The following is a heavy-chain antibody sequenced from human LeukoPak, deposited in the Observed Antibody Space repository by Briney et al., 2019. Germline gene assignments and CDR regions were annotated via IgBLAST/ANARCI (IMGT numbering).Heavy chain of an antibody. Sequence: GGSLRLSCAASGFTFNSYWMGWVRQTPGKGLEWVSSISSSSSYIYYADSVKGRFTISRDNSKNTLYLQMNSLRAEDTAVYYCAKESRLRELRSYFDYWGQGTLVTVSS. D-gene: IGHD1-26*01. V-gene: IGHV3-21*04. CDR3: AKESRLRELRSYFDY. J-gene: IGHJ4*02. CDR1: GFTFNSYW. CDR2: ISSSSSYI.